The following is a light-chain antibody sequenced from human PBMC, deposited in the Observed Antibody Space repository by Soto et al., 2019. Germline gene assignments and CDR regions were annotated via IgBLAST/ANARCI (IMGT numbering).Light chain of an antibody. CDR3: QHYDSYSPTWT. Sequence: DIQMTQSPSTLSASVGARVSFTCRASQSIGAWLAWYQQKPGKAPKRLIYKASNLQSGVPSRFSGSGSGTDFTLTISSLQPDDFATYYCQHYDSYSPTWTFGQGTKVDIK. J-gene: IGKJ1*01. V-gene: IGKV1-5*03. CDR2: KAS. CDR1: QSIGAW.